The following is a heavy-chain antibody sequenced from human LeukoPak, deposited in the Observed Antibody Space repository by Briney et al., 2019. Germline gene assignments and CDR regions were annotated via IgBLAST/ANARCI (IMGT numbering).Heavy chain of an antibody. J-gene: IGHJ4*02. CDR1: GYTLTELS. CDR2: FDPEDGET. V-gene: IGHV1-24*01. CDR3: AIGYCSSTSCYVRGPFDY. Sequence: GASVKVSCKVSGYTLTELSMHWVRQAPGKGLEWMGGFDPEDGETIYAQKFQGRVTMTEDTSTDTAYMELSSLRSEDTAVYYCAIGYCSSTSCYVRGPFDYWGQGTLVTVSS. D-gene: IGHD2-2*01.